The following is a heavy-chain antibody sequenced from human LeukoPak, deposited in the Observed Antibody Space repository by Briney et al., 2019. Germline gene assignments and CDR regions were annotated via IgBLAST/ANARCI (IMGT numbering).Heavy chain of an antibody. Sequence: SETLSLTCTVSGGSISSGGYYWSWIRQHPGKCLEWIGYIYYSGSTYYNPSLKSRVTISVDTSKNQFSLKLSSVTAADTAVYCCARGGSYGNHDYWGQGTLVTVSS. CDR2: IYYSGST. V-gene: IGHV4-31*03. CDR3: ARGGSYGNHDY. CDR1: GGSISSGGYY. J-gene: IGHJ4*02. D-gene: IGHD5-18*01.